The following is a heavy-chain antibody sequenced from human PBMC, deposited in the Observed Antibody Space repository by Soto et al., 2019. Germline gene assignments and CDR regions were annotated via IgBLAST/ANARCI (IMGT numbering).Heavy chain of an antibody. CDR2: INPSGGST. CDR1: GYTFTSYY. J-gene: IGHJ5*01. CDR3: ARDLGSSRWRANCFDS. D-gene: IGHD6-19*01. V-gene: IGHV1-46*01. Sequence: ASVKVSCKASGYTFTSYYMHWVRQAPGQGLEWMGIINPSGGSTSYAQKFQGRVTMTRDTSTSTVYMELSSLRSEDTAVYYCARDLGSSRWRANCFDSWGQGTLVTLSS.